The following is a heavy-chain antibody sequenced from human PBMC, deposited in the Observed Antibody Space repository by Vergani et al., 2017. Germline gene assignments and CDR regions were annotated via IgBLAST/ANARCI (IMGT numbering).Heavy chain of an antibody. CDR2: IYYSGST. D-gene: IGHD1-26*01. CDR1: GGSISSSSYY. Sequence: QLQLQESGPGLVKPSETLSLTCTVSGGSISSSSYYWGWIRQPPGKGLEWIGSIYYSGSTSYNPSLKSRVTISVDTSKNQFSLKLSSVTAADAAVYYCARSGTGIVEAYFDYWGQATLVTVSS. CDR3: ARSGTGIVEAYFDY. J-gene: IGHJ4*02. V-gene: IGHV4-39*01.